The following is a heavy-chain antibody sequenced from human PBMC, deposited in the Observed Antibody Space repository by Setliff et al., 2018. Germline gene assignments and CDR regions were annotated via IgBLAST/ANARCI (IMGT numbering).Heavy chain of an antibody. CDR2: MYYSGST. V-gene: IGHV4-39*01. Sequence: PSETLSLTCSVSGGSISSGSYYWGWIRQSPGKGLEWIGSMYYSGSTYYNPSIKGRVTLSVDTTKNQFSLKLTSMTAADTAVYFCARHLLVQGTYHFDYWGQGSPVTVSS. J-gene: IGHJ4*02. D-gene: IGHD3-10*01. CDR1: GGSISSGSYY. CDR3: ARHLLVQGTYHFDY.